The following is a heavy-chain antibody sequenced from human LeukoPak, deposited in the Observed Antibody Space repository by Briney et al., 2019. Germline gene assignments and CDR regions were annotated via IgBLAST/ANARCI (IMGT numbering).Heavy chain of an antibody. CDR1: GFTFSSYW. CDR2: INSDGSST. D-gene: IGHD2-15*01. J-gene: IGHJ4*02. V-gene: IGHV3-74*01. CDR3: ARSSGRTLFDY. Sequence: GGSLRLSCAASGFTFSSYWMHWVRQAPGKGLVWVSRINSDGSSTSYADSVKGRFTISRDNAKNTLYLQMNSLRAEDTAVYYCARSSGRTLFDYWGQGTLVTVSS.